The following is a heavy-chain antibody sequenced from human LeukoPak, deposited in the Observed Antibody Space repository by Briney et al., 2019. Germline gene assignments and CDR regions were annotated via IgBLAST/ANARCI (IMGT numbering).Heavy chain of an antibody. Sequence: PGGSLRLSCAASGFTFSSYWMHWVRQAPGKGLVRVSRINGDGSSTSHADSVKGRFTISRDNAKNTLYLQMNSLRAEDTAVYYCARHYYASGSYYHFDPWGQGTLVTVSS. J-gene: IGHJ5*02. D-gene: IGHD3-10*01. CDR3: ARHYYASGSYYHFDP. V-gene: IGHV3-74*01. CDR2: INGDGSST. CDR1: GFTFSSYW.